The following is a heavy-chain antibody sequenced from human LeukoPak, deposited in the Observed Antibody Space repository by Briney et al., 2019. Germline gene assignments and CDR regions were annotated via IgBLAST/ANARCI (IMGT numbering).Heavy chain of an antibody. D-gene: IGHD6-13*01. CDR2: INHSGST. J-gene: IGHJ4*02. Sequence: SETLSLTCAVYGGSFSGYYWSWIRQPPGKGLEWIGEINHSGSTNYNPSLRSRVTISVDTSKNQFSLKLSSVTAADTAVYYCARGRDTSSSWYFTRTYYFDYWGQGTLVTVSS. CDR1: GGSFSGYY. V-gene: IGHV4-34*01. CDR3: ARGRDTSSSWYFTRTYYFDY.